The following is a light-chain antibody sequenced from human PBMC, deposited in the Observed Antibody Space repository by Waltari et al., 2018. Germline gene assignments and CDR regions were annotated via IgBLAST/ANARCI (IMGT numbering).Light chain of an antibody. J-gene: IGKJ2*01. CDR2: ATS. Sequence: ETVLTQSPGTLSLSPGSTATLSCRASKRFSARYLAWYQQKPGQAPRLVMYATSTRATGIPDRFSGSGSGTDFTLTISRLEPEDFAVYYCQQYGHSPRTFGQGTKLEI. CDR1: KRFSARY. CDR3: QQYGHSPRT. V-gene: IGKV3-20*01.